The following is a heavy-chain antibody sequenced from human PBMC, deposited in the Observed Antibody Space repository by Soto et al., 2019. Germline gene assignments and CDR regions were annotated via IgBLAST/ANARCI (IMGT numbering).Heavy chain of an antibody. CDR1: GFTFSSYA. CDR3: AKDGYDFWSGHYTGHAFDI. Sequence: GSLRLSCAASGFTFSSYAMSWVRQAPGKGLEWVSAISGSGGSTYYADSVKGRFTISRDNSKNTLYLQMNSLRAEDTAVYYCAKDGYDFWSGHYTGHAFDIWGQGTMVTVSS. J-gene: IGHJ3*02. CDR2: ISGSGGST. D-gene: IGHD3-3*01. V-gene: IGHV3-23*01.